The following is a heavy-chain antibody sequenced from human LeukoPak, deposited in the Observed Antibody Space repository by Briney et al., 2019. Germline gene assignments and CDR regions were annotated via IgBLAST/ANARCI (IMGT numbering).Heavy chain of an antibody. V-gene: IGHV4-34*01. J-gene: IGHJ6*02. D-gene: IGHD2-8*01. CDR3: ARGGMVYAYYYYGMDV. Sequence: SETLSLTCAVYGGSFSGYYWSWIRQPSGKGLEWIGEINHSGSTNYNPSLKSRVTISVDTSKNQFSLKLSSVTAADTAVYYCARGGMVYAYYYYGMDVWGQGTTVTVSS. CDR2: INHSGST. CDR1: GGSFSGYY.